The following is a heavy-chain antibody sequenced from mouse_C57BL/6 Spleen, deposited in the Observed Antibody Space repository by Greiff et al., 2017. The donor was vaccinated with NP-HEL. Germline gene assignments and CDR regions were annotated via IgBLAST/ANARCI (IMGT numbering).Heavy chain of an antibody. CDR2: IDPSDSYT. J-gene: IGHJ4*01. Sequence: QVQLQQPGAELVKPGASVKLSCKASGYTFTSYWMQWVKQRPGQGLEWIGEIDPSDSYTNYNQKFKGKATLTVDTSSSTAYMQLSSLTSEDSAVYYCARGGNYRYYAMDYWGQGTSVTVSS. CDR1: GYTFTSYW. V-gene: IGHV1-50*01. D-gene: IGHD2-1*01. CDR3: ARGGNYRYYAMDY.